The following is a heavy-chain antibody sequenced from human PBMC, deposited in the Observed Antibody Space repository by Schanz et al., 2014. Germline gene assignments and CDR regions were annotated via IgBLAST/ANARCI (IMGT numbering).Heavy chain of an antibody. CDR3: ARVHIATYHYNSPGACDI. CDR1: GYIFGSHG. CDR2: INAHTGNT. J-gene: IGHJ3*02. V-gene: IGHV1-18*01. Sequence: QLMQSGSEVRKPGASVKVSCKASGYIFGSHGMTWVRQAPGQGPELMGWINAHTGNTQYAQKFQGRVNMTRDSVTTTVHLELTRLRTDDTAIYYCARVHIATYHYNSPGACDIWGQGTRVTDSS. D-gene: IGHD3-10*01.